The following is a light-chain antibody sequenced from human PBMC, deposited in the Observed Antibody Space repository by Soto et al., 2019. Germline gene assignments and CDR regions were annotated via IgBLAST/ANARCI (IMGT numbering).Light chain of an antibody. Sequence: EIVLTQSPATLSLSPGERATLSCRASQSVSNSLAWYQQKPGQAPRRLIYDASNRAAGFPARFSGSGSGTDFTLTISSLEPEDFAVYYCQQRSNWPRTCGQGTKLEIK. V-gene: IGKV3-11*01. CDR3: QQRSNWPRT. J-gene: IGKJ2*01. CDR2: DAS. CDR1: QSVSNS.